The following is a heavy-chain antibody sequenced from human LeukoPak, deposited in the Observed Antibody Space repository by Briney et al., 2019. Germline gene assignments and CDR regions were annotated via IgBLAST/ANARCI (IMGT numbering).Heavy chain of an antibody. CDR1: KFIFSNYW. D-gene: IGHD2-15*01. CDR3: AREDGYCSGGNCYSYFDS. CDR2: IKKTGSET. V-gene: IGHV3-7*01. J-gene: IGHJ4*02. Sequence: GGSLRLSCEASKFIFSNYWMSWVRQAPGKGLEWVAYIKKTGSETYYVDSVKGRFTITRDNARNSVFLQMNSLRAEDTAVYYCAREDGYCSGGNCYSYFDSWGQGTLVTVSS.